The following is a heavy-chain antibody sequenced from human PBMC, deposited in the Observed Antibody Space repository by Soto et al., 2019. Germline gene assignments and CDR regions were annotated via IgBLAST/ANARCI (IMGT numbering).Heavy chain of an antibody. V-gene: IGHV4-39*01. J-gene: IGHJ5*02. CDR3: ARADLTITMVRGLISTRWFDP. CDR1: NGSISKSDSY. CDR2: TYQSGST. D-gene: IGHD3-10*01. Sequence: SETLSLTCIVSNGSISKSDSYWGWIRQPPGKGLEWIGNTYQSGSTYYNPSLKSRVTISVDTSKNQFSLKLSSVTAADTAVYYCARADLTITMVRGLISTRWFDPWGQGTLVTVSS.